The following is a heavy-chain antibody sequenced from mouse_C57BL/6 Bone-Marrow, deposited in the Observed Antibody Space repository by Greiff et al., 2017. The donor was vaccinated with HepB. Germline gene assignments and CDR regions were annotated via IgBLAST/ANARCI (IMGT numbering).Heavy chain of an antibody. Sequence: EVQLVESAGGLVQPGSSMKLSCTASGFTFSDYYMAWVRQVPEKGLEWVAHINYDGSSTYYLDSLKSRFIISRDNAKNILYLQMSSLKSEDTATYYCARLYYSNYVFDYWGQGTTLTVSS. D-gene: IGHD2-5*01. V-gene: IGHV5-16*01. CDR2: INYDGSST. CDR3: ARLYYSNYVFDY. CDR1: GFTFSDYY. J-gene: IGHJ2*01.